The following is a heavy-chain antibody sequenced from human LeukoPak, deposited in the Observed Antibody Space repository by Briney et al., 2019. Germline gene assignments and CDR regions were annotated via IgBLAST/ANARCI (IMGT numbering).Heavy chain of an antibody. CDR2: TSSSDAGT. CDR3: AKGHYDFWSGAPYYYYYMDV. D-gene: IGHD3-3*01. J-gene: IGHJ6*03. Sequence: GGSLRLSCAASGFTLSTYAMSWVRQTPGKGLEWVAATSSSDAGTYHADSVRGRFTISRDNSKNTLYLQMNSLRAEDTAVYYCAKGHYDFWSGAPYYYYYMDVWGKGTTVTVSS. V-gene: IGHV3-23*01. CDR1: GFTLSTYA.